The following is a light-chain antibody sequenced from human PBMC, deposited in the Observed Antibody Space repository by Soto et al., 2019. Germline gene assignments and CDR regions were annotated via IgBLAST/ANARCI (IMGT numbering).Light chain of an antibody. CDR1: QSVSSN. Sequence: EILMTQSPATLSVSPGDRATLSCRASQSVSSNLAWSQQKPGQAPKLLIYGASTRATGIPARFSGSGSGTEFTLTISSLQSDDFAGYYCQQYNNWPPTTFGQGTKVEIK. J-gene: IGKJ1*01. CDR2: GAS. V-gene: IGKV3-15*01. CDR3: QQYNNWPPTT.